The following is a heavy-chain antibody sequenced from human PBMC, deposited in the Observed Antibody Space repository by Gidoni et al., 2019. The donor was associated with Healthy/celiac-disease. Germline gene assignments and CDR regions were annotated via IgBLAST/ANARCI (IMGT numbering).Heavy chain of an antibody. V-gene: IGHV4-34*01. CDR1: GGSFSGYY. CDR3: ARGRLDDCMDP. D-gene: IGHD2-21*02. Sequence: QVQLQQWGAGLLKPSETLSLTCAVYGGSFSGYYWSWIRQPPGKGLEWSGEINHSGSTNYNPSLKSRVTISVDTSKNQFSLKLSSVTAADTAVYYCARGRLDDCMDPWGQGTLVTVSS. CDR2: INHSGST. J-gene: IGHJ5*02.